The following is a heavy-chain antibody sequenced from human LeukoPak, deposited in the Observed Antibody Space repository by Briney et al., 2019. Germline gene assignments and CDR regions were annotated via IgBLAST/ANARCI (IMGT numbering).Heavy chain of an antibody. CDR1: GFTFTTYA. CDR3: AKVLSLTDHYWNGMDV. D-gene: IGHD1-1*01. CDR2: ISDSGSRT. Sequence: GESLRLSCAASGFTFTTYAMIWIRQAPGKGLEWVSGISDSGSRTYYADSVKGRFTVSRDHSENTVSLQMNSLRADDTAVYYCAKVLSLTDHYWNGMDVWGQGATVSVSS. V-gene: IGHV3-23*01. J-gene: IGHJ6*02.